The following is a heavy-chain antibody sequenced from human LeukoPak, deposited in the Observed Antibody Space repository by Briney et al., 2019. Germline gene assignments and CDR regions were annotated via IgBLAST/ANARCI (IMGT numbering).Heavy chain of an antibody. Sequence: SQTPSLTCAISGDSVSSNSAAWNWIRQSPSRGLEWLGRTYYRSKWYNDYAVSVKSRITINPDTSKNQFSLQLNSVTPEDTAVYYCAREASGSRLSKRWLQSNDAFDIWGQGTMVTVSS. D-gene: IGHD5-24*01. CDR2: TYYRSKWYN. CDR3: AREASGSRLSKRWLQSNDAFDI. CDR1: GDSVSSNSAA. V-gene: IGHV6-1*01. J-gene: IGHJ3*02.